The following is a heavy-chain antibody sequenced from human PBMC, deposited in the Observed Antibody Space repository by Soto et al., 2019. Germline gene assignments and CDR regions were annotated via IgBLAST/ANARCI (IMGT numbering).Heavy chain of an antibody. V-gene: IGHV3-23*01. CDR1: RFTFNSYT. CDR3: AKVSKDIVVVPGALDY. D-gene: IGHD2-2*01. J-gene: IGHJ4*02. CDR2: ISGSGDST. Sequence: GGSLRLSCAASRFTFNSYTMSWVRQAPGKGLEWVSAISGSGDSTYYADSVKGRFTISRDNSKNTLYLQMNSLRAEDTAEYYCAKVSKDIVVVPGALDYWGQGTLVTVSS.